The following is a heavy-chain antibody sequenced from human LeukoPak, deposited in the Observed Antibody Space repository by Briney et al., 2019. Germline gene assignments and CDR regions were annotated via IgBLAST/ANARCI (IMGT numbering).Heavy chain of an antibody. J-gene: IGHJ4*02. V-gene: IGHV3-66*02. CDR3: ARDSRYSSGWFFDY. CDR2: IYSGGTT. CDR1: GFTVSSNY. Sequence: GGSLRLSCAASGFTVSSNYMSWVRQAPGKGLEWVSVIYSGGTTYYADSVKGRFTISRDNSKNTLYLQMNSLRAEDTAVYYCARDSRYSSGWFFDYWGQGTLVTVSS. D-gene: IGHD6-19*01.